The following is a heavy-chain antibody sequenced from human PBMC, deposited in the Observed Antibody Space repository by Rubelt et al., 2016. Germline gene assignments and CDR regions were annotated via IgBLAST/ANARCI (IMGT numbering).Heavy chain of an antibody. J-gene: IGHJ4*02. D-gene: IGHD6-6*01. CDR3: AREGIEYSASAGYYDY. CDR2: ISSSSNYI. Sequence: KSQRGGLEWVSSISSSSNYIYYIDSVKGRFTISRDNAKNSLSLQMNSLRPEDTAVYYCAREGIEYSASAGYYDYWGQGTLVTVSS. V-gene: IGHV3-21*04.